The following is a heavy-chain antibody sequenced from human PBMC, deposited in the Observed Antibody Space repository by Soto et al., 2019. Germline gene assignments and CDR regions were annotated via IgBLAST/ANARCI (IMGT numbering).Heavy chain of an antibody. J-gene: IGHJ3*02. V-gene: IGHV1-69*02. Sequence: QVQLVQSGAEVKKPGSSVKVSCKASGGTFNTYTISWVRQAPGQGLEWMGRIIPILGIAKYGQKFQGRVTIPGDKSKSTAYMELSSLRSEDTAVYYCAREIAVAGKTCAVFDIWGQGTMVTVSS. CDR1: GGTFNTYT. CDR2: IIPILGIA. D-gene: IGHD6-19*01. CDR3: AREIAVAGKTCAVFDI.